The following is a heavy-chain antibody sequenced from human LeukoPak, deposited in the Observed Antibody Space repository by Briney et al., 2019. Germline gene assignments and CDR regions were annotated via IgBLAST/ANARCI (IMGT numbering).Heavy chain of an antibody. J-gene: IGHJ3*02. Sequence: ASVKVSCKASGYTFTSYAMHWVRLAPGQRLEWMGWINAGNGNTKYSQKFQGRVTITRDTSASTAYMELSSLRSEDTAVYYCARGRYSGSYYAAFDIWGQGTMVTVSS. D-gene: IGHD1-26*01. CDR2: INAGNGNT. CDR1: GYTFTSYA. V-gene: IGHV1-3*01. CDR3: ARGRYSGSYYAAFDI.